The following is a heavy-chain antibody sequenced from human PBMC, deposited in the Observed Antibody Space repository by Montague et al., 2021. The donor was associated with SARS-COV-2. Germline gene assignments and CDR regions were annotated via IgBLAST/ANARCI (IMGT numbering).Heavy chain of an antibody. Sequence: PALGKPTQTLTLTCTFSGFSLSTSGMCVSWVRQPPGKALEWLALIDRDDECYHTSLKTRLTISKDTSKNQVVLTLTNMDPVDTATYFCARGIGWRSRVIFDPWGQGTLGTVSS. V-gene: IGHV2-70*20. D-gene: IGHD1-26*01. CDR1: GFSLSTSGMC. CDR2: IDRDDE. CDR3: ARGIGWRSRVIFDP. J-gene: IGHJ5*02.